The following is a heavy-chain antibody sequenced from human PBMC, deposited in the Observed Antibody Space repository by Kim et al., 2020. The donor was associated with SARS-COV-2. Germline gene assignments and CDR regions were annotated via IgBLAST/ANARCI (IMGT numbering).Heavy chain of an antibody. D-gene: IGHD3-22*01. V-gene: IGHV3-66*01. Sequence: GGSLRLSCAASGFTVSSNFMSWVRQAPGKGPEWVAFICSSGNANYAVASKGGCTTSTSVYDKKLYFLMKNSLPEDATAVYYCAGLMGHRADGSGYLDW. CDR3: AGLMGHRADGSGYLDW. CDR2: ICSSGNA. CDR1: GFTVSSNF. J-gene: IGHJ2*01.